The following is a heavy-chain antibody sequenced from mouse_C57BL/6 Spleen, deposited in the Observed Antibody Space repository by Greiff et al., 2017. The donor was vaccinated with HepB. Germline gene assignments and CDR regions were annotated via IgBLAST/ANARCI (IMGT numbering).Heavy chain of an antibody. J-gene: IGHJ2*01. CDR2: IDPENGDT. CDR3: TTCYYGSTHYFDY. V-gene: IGHV14-4*01. D-gene: IGHD1-1*01. CDR1: GFNIKDDY. Sequence: EVQLQQSGAELVRPGASVKLSCTASGFNIKDDYMHWVKQRPEQGLEWIGWIDPENGDTEYASKFQGKATITADTSSNTAYLQLSSLTSEDTAVYYCTTCYYGSTHYFDYWGQGTTLTVSS.